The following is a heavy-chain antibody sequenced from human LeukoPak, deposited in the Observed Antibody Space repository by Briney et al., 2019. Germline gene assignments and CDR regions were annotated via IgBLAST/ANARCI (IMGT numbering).Heavy chain of an antibody. V-gene: IGHV3-53*01. CDR3: GRNLYRTGWKNYLDS. D-gene: IGHD6-19*01. CDR1: GFSVTTNY. Sequence: GSLRLSCAASGFSVTTNYMTWVRQAPGKGLEWVSVIYADGGTYYADSVKGRFTMSRDSSRNTLYLQMNNLRVDDTAIYYCGRNLYRTGWKNYLDSWGQGTLVTVSS. CDR2: IYADGGT. J-gene: IGHJ4*02.